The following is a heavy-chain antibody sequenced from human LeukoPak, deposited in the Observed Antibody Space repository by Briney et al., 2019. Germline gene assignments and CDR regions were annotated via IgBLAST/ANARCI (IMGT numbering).Heavy chain of an antibody. D-gene: IGHD2-15*01. CDR3: ARQRLGYCSGGSCYSSHNWFDP. J-gene: IGHJ5*02. V-gene: IGHV3-30-3*01. CDR1: GFTFSSYA. Sequence: GRSLRLSCAASGFTFSSYAMHWVRQAPGKGPEWVAVISYDGSNKYYADSVKGRFTISRDNSKNTLYLQMNSLRAEDTAVYYCARQRLGYCSGGSCYSSHNWFDPWGQGTLVTVSS. CDR2: ISYDGSNK.